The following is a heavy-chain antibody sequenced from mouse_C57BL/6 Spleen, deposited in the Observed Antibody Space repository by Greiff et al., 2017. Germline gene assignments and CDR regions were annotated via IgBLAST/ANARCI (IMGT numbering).Heavy chain of an antibody. CDR1: GFTFSSYG. CDR2: ISSGGSYT. Sequence: EVMLVESGGDLVKPGGSLKLSCAASGFTFSSYGMSWVRQTPDKRLEWVATISSGGSYTYYPDSVKGRFTISRDNAKNTLYLQMSRLKSEDTAMYYCAREKDYGYAMDYWGQGTSVTVSS. J-gene: IGHJ4*01. CDR3: AREKDYGYAMDY. V-gene: IGHV5-6*01. D-gene: IGHD2-4*01.